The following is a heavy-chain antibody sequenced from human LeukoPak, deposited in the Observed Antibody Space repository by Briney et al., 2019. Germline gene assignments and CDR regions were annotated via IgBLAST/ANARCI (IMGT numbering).Heavy chain of an antibody. CDR3: ARRSSSCPPFDP. Sequence: ASVKVSCKASGGTFSSHDISWVRQAPGQGLEWMGGITPIFGTAVYAQKFQGRVTITAVESTSTAYMVLSSLRSEDTAVYYCARRSSSCPPFDPWGQGTLVTVSS. J-gene: IGHJ5*02. V-gene: IGHV1-69*13. CDR1: GGTFSSHD. D-gene: IGHD6-13*01. CDR2: ITPIFGTA.